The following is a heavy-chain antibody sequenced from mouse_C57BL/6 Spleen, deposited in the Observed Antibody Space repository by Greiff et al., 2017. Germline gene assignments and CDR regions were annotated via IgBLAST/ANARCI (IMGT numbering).Heavy chain of an antibody. Sequence: QVQLQQPGAELVKPGASVKLSCKASGYTFTSYWMYWVKQRPGQGLEWIGMIHPNSGSTNYHEKFKSKATLTVDKSSSTAYLQLSSLTSEDTAVYYCARSASSVRSYRYFDVWGTGTTVTVSS. D-gene: IGHD3-1*01. CDR3: ARSASSVRSYRYFDV. J-gene: IGHJ1*03. CDR2: IHPNSGST. CDR1: GYTFTSYW. V-gene: IGHV1-64*01.